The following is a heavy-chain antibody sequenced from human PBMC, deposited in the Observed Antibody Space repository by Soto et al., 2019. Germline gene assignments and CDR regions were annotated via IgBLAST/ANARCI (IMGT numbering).Heavy chain of an antibody. D-gene: IGHD2-15*01. Sequence: QVQLVQSGTEVKKPGASVKVSCKASGYTFGTYGISWVRQAPGQGLEWVGWISVYDGNTVHAQKFRGRVNMTTAPSRSTSYMELGSLKSDDTAMYYCAKDCSGASCGFDIWGQGTLVTVSS. J-gene: IGHJ4*02. CDR3: AKDCSGASCGFDI. V-gene: IGHV1-18*01. CDR1: GYTFGTYG. CDR2: ISVYDGNT.